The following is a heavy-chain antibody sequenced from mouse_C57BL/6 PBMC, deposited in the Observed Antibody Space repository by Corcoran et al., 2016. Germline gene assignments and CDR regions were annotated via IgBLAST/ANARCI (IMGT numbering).Heavy chain of an antibody. Sequence: EVQLQQSGPVLVKPGASVKMSCKASGFTFTDYYMNWVKQSHGKSLEWIGVINPYNGGTSYNQKFKGKATLTVDKSSSTAYMELNSLTSEDSAVYYCAREDTTGFAYWGQGTLVTVSA. CDR3: AREDTTGFAY. CDR1: GFTFTDYY. V-gene: IGHV1-19*01. D-gene: IGHD1-1*01. J-gene: IGHJ3*01. CDR2: INPYNGGT.